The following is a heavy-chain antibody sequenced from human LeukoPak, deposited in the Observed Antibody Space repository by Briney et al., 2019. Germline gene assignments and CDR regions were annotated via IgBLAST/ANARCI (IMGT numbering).Heavy chain of an antibody. CDR1: GFTFSSHA. V-gene: IGHV3-30-3*01. CDR2: ISYDGSNK. CDR3: AKDWGQRGVGASLGH. D-gene: IGHD1-26*01. Sequence: GGSLRLSCAASGFTFSSHAMVWVRQAPGKGLEWVSFISYDGSNKVHADSVMGRFTISRDNSKNAVDLQLNSLRDEDTAVYYCAKDWGQRGVGASLGHWGQGTLVIVSS. J-gene: IGHJ4*02.